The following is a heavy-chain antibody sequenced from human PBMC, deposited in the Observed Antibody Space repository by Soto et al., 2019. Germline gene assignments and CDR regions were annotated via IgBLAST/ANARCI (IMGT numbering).Heavy chain of an antibody. CDR2: IYYSGST. Sequence: SETLSLTCTVSGDSIAGSTKYWAWIRQPPGKGLEWIGTIYYSGSTYYNPSFKSRITITVDTSKNHFSLRLSSVTAADTAVYYCVRPEHYYDFVSWGQGTLVTVS. CDR3: VRPEHYYDFVS. V-gene: IGHV4-39*02. J-gene: IGHJ4*02. D-gene: IGHD3-10*01. CDR1: GDSIAGSTKY.